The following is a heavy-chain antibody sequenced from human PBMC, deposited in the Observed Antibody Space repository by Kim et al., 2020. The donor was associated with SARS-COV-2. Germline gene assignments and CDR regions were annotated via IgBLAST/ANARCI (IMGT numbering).Heavy chain of an antibody. Sequence: GGSLRLSCAASGFTFSSYAMHWVRQAPGKGLEWVAVISYDGSNKYYVDSVKGRFTISRDNSKNTLYLQMNSLRAEDTAVYYCARESQLLRFDPWGQGTLVTVSS. V-gene: IGHV3-30*04. J-gene: IGHJ5*02. CDR1: GFTFSSYA. D-gene: IGHD2-2*01. CDR3: ARESQLLRFDP. CDR2: ISYDGSNK.